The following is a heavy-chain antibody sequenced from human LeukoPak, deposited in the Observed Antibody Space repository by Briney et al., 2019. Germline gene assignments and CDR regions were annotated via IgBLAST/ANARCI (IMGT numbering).Heavy chain of an antibody. CDR1: GFTFSSYG. V-gene: IGHV3-30*18. CDR3: AKDEVDIVVVPAAISYYGMDV. J-gene: IGHJ6*02. D-gene: IGHD2-2*01. Sequence: PGGSLRLSCAASGFTFSSYGMHWVRQAPGKGLEWVAVISYDGSNKYYADSVKGRFTISRDNSKNTLYLQMNSLRAEDTAVYYCAKDEVDIVVVPAAISYYGMDVWGQGTTDTVSS. CDR2: ISYDGSNK.